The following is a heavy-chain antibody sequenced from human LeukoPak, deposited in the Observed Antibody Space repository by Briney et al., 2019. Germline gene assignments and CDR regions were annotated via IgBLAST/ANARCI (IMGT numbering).Heavy chain of an antibody. V-gene: IGHV1-69*04. Sequence: ASVKVSCKASGGTFSSYAISWVRQAPGQGLEWMGRIIPILGIANYAQKFQGRVTITADKSTCTAYMELSSLRSEDTAVYYCASDYYDSSGYPNWFDPWGQGTLVTVSS. D-gene: IGHD3-22*01. J-gene: IGHJ5*02. CDR2: IIPILGIA. CDR3: ASDYYDSSGYPNWFDP. CDR1: GGTFSSYA.